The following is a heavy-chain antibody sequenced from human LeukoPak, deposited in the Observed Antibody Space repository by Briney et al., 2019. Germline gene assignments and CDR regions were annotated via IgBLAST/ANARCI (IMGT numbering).Heavy chain of an antibody. CDR1: GFTFSSYS. V-gene: IGHV3-48*04. D-gene: IGHD3-10*01. CDR2: ISSSSSTI. CDR3: ARDHWEYYYGSAFDY. J-gene: IGHJ4*02. Sequence: GGSLRLSCAASGFTFSSYSMNWVRQALGKGLEWVSYISSSSSTIYYADSVKGRFTVSRDNAKNSLYLQMNSLRAEDTAVYYCARDHWEYYYGSAFDYWGQGTLVTVSS.